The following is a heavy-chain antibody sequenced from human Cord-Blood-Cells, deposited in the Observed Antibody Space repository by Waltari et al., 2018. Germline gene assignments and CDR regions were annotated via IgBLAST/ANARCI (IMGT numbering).Heavy chain of an antibody. CDR1: GYSISSGYY. CDR2: IYHSGST. CDR3: ARLDDYGDYYYYGMDV. V-gene: IGHV4-38-2*01. J-gene: IGHJ6*02. Sequence: QVQLQESGPGLVKPSETLSLTCAVSGYSISSGYYWGWIRQPPGKGLEWIGSIYHSGSTYYNPSRKSRVTISVDTSKNQVSRKLSSVTAADTAVYYCARLDDYGDYYYYGMDVWGQGTTVTVSS. D-gene: IGHD4-17*01.